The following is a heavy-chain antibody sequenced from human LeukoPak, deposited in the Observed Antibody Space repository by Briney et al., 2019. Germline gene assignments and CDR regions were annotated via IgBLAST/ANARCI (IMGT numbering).Heavy chain of an antibody. CDR3: AKGGVPGTHYFDY. V-gene: IGHV3-23*01. CDR1: GFTFSSFA. J-gene: IGHJ4*02. D-gene: IGHD6-19*01. CDR2: IRASGGNT. Sequence: PGGSLRLSCAASGFTFSSFALTWVRQAPGKGLEWLSSIRASGGNTYYAASVKGRFTISRDISKNTLFLQMNSLRAEDTAVYYCAKGGVPGTHYFDYWGQGTLVTVSS.